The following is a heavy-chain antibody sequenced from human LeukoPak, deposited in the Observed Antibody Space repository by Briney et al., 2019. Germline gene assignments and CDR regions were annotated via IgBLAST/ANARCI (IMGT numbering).Heavy chain of an antibody. Sequence: PGGSLRLSCAASGFTFSSYAMSWVRQAPGKGLEWVAVISYDGSNKYYADSVKGRFTISRDNSKNTLYLQMNSLRAEDTAVYYCAREIVVPAAALYYGMDVWGQGTTVTVSS. CDR1: GFTFSSYA. J-gene: IGHJ6*02. CDR3: AREIVVPAAALYYGMDV. CDR2: ISYDGSNK. D-gene: IGHD2-2*01. V-gene: IGHV3-30-3*01.